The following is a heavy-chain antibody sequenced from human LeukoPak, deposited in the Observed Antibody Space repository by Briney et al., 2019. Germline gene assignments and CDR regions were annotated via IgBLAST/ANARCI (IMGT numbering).Heavy chain of an antibody. Sequence: SLRLSCAASGFTFDDYAMHWVRQAPGKGLEWVSGISWNSGSIGYADSVKGRFTISRDNAKNSLYLQMNSLRAEDTALYYCAKDPYLYYGYGMDVWGQGTTVTVSS. J-gene: IGHJ6*02. V-gene: IGHV3-9*01. D-gene: IGHD3-10*01. CDR3: AKDPYLYYGYGMDV. CDR1: GFTFDDYA. CDR2: ISWNSGSI.